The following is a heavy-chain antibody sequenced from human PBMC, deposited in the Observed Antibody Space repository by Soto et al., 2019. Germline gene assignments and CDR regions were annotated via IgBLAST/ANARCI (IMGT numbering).Heavy chain of an antibody. V-gene: IGHV4-34*01. CDR3: AGARHLRLCYFDGMDM. D-gene: IGHD6-25*01. CDR1: VGSVCRSY. Sequence: ATLSLTYAGHVGSVCRSYWRSIRQPPGKGLEWIGEINHSGSTNYNPSLKSRVTISVDTSKNQFSLKLSPVTAADTAVYYCAGARHLRLCYFDGMDMWAQRITV. J-gene: IGHJ6*02. CDR2: INHSGST.